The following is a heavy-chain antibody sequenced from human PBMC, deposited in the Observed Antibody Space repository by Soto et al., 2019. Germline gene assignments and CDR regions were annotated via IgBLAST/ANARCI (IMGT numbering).Heavy chain of an antibody. CDR2: VYYSGST. V-gene: IGHV4-59*01. Sequence: PSETLSLTCTVSGGSISSSYWNWIRQPPGKGLEWIGYVYYSGSTNYNPSLKSRVTISLDTSKNRFSLKLSSVTAADTAVYYCARDRDNWNDRDAFDIWRQGTMVTVSS. CDR3: ARDRDNWNDRDAFDI. J-gene: IGHJ3*02. CDR1: GGSISSSY. D-gene: IGHD1-20*01.